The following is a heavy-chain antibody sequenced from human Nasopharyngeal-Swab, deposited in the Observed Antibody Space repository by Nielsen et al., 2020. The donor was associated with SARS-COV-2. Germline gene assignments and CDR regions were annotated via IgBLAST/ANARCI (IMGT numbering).Heavy chain of an antibody. Sequence: GKSLKISCAASGFTFSSYWMSWVRQAPGKGLEWVANINQDGSEKYYVDSVKGRFTISRDNAKNSLYLQMNSLRAEDTAVYYCARDKGLRDYVWGSYRSSYYYYNGMDVWGQGTTVTVSS. CDR1: GFTFSSYW. CDR3: ARDKGLRDYVWGSYRSSYYYYNGMDV. CDR2: INQDGSEK. J-gene: IGHJ6*02. V-gene: IGHV3-7*01. D-gene: IGHD3-16*02.